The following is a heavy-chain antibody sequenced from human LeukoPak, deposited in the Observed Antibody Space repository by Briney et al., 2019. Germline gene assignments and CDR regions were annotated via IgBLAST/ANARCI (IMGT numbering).Heavy chain of an antibody. CDR1: GITFTDAW. D-gene: IGHD2-8*01. CDR2: VKTKGDGGAA. CDR3: TTDRMIYATNWAVSWFDP. J-gene: IGHJ5*02. Sequence: GGSLRLSCAASGITFTDAWLTWVRQAPGKGLEWVGRVKTKGDGGAADYAAPVKGRFTISRDDSTKTLYLQMNSLKTEDTAVYYCTTDRMIYATNWAVSWFDPWGQGTLVTVSS. V-gene: IGHV3-15*01.